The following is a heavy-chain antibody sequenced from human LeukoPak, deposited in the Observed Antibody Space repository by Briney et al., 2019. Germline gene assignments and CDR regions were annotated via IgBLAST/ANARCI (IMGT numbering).Heavy chain of an antibody. CDR2: IIPILGIA. J-gene: IGHJ4*02. CDR1: RDTLRSYA. Sequence: VSYKAWRDTLRSYAIRGARQAPGKGLEGMGRIIPILGIANYAQKFQGRVTITADKSTSAAYMELSSLRSEDTAVYYCALLEAAAGTDYWGQGTLVTVSS. V-gene: IGHV1-69*04. D-gene: IGHD6-13*01. CDR3: ALLEAAAGTDY.